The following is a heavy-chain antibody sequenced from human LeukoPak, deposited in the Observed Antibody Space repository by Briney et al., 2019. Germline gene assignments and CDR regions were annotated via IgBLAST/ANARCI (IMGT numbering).Heavy chain of an antibody. CDR3: ARHPKSGYSGYGSDY. J-gene: IGHJ4*02. CDR1: QYTFTHFW. Sequence: TGESLKISCRGSQYTFTHFWIGWVRQMPGKGLEWMGMIYPTDSDTRYSPSFQGQVTISADKSSSTAYLQWTSLKASDTAMYYCARHPKSGYSGYGSDYWGQGTLVTVSS. D-gene: IGHD5-12*01. CDR2: IYPTDSDT. V-gene: IGHV5-51*01.